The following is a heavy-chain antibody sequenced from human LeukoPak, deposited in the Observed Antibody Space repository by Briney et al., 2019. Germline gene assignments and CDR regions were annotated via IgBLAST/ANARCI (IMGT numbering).Heavy chain of an antibody. J-gene: IGHJ4*02. Sequence: ASVKVTCEASGYTFTSYYMHWVRQAPGQGLEWMGIINPSGGSTSYAQKFQGRVTMTRDTSTSTVYMELSSLRSEDTAVYYCASRGRLHGGGNFDYWGQGTLVTVSS. CDR2: INPSGGST. V-gene: IGHV1-46*01. CDR1: GYTFTSYY. D-gene: IGHD1-26*01. CDR3: ASRGRLHGGGNFDY.